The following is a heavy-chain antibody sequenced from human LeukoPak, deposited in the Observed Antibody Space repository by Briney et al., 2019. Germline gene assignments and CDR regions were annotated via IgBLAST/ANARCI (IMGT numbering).Heavy chain of an antibody. J-gene: IGHJ4*02. D-gene: IGHD2-15*01. CDR2: INPSGGST. Sequence: GASVKVSCKASGYTFTSYYMHWVRQAPGQGLEWMGIINPSGGSTSYAQKFQGRVTMTRDTSTSTVYMELSSLRSEDTAVYYCARVSYCSGGSCYSLTYWGQGTLVTVSS. CDR3: ARVSYCSGGSCYSLTY. V-gene: IGHV1-46*01. CDR1: GYTFTSYY.